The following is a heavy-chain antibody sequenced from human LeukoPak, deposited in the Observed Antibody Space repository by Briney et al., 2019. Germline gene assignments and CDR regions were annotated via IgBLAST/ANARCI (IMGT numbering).Heavy chain of an antibody. CDR2: IIPIFGTA. CDR3: ARVLVRGYSYGYYYYGMDV. Sequence: SVKVSCKASGGTFSSYAISWVRQAPGQGLEWMGGIIPIFGTANYAQKFQGRVTITADESTSTAYMELSSLRSEDTAVYYCARVLVRGYSYGYYYYGMDVWGKGTTVTVSS. CDR1: GGTFSSYA. D-gene: IGHD5-18*01. V-gene: IGHV1-69*13. J-gene: IGHJ6*04.